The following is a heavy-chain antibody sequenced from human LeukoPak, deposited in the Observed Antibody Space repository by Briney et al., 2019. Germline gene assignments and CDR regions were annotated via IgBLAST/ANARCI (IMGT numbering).Heavy chain of an antibody. J-gene: IGHJ6*02. V-gene: IGHV3-23*01. Sequence: AGGSLRLSCAASGFTFSSYAMSWVRQAPGKGLEWVSAISGSGGSTYYADSVKGRFTISRDNSKNTLYLQMNSLRAEDTAVYYCAKDLPVRDWGGYGMDVWGQGTTVTVSS. CDR1: GFTFSSYA. CDR2: ISGSGGST. D-gene: IGHD7-27*01. CDR3: AKDLPVRDWGGYGMDV.